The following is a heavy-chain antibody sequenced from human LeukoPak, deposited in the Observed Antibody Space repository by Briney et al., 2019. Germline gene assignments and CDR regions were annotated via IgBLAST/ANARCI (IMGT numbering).Heavy chain of an antibody. CDR2: INPNSGGT. D-gene: IGHD3-22*01. CDR3: ARDYYDSSGYSAGISY. J-gene: IGHJ4*02. CDR1: GYTFTGYY. Sequence: ASVKVSCKASGYTFTGYYMHWVRQAPGQGLEWMGRINPNSGGTNYAQKFQGRVTMTRDTSISTAYMELSRLRSDDTAVYYCARDYYDSSGYSAGISYWGQGTLVTVSS. V-gene: IGHV1-2*06.